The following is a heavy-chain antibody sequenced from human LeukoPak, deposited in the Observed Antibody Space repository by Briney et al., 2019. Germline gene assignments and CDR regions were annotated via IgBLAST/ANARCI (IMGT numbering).Heavy chain of an antibody. CDR3: ARQSGYYFDY. CDR1: GFTFGSYG. V-gene: IGHV3-30*03. CDR2: ISYDESDR. Sequence: GGSLRLSCAASGFTFGSYGMHWVRQAPGKGLEWVAVISYDESDRYYADSVKGRFTISRDNSKNTLYLQMNSLRAEDTAVYYCARQSGYYFDYWGQGTLVTVSS. J-gene: IGHJ4*02. D-gene: IGHD3-3*01.